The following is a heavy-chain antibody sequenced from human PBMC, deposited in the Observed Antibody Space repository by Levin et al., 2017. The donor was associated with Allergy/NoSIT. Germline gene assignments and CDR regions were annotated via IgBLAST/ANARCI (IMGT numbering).Heavy chain of an antibody. V-gene: IGHV3-23*01. CDR1: GFTFTNFA. D-gene: IGHD2-2*01. Sequence: GGSLRLSCRASGFTFTNFAMSWVRQAPGKGLEWVSSISDGGSNTYYADFVKGRFTISRDNANNTLYVQMDSLRADDTAVYYCAKSLSGYCSSTSCSLNFDYWGQGILVTVSS. CDR2: ISDGGSNT. J-gene: IGHJ4*02. CDR3: AKSLSGYCSSTSCSLNFDY.